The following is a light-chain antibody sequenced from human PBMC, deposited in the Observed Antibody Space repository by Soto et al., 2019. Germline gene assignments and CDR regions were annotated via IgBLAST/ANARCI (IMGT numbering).Light chain of an antibody. CDR1: QSVSSTY. J-gene: IGKJ1*01. Sequence: EIVLTQSPGTLSLSPGERATLSCRASQSVSSTYLAWYQQKPGQAPRLLLYGASSSATGIPDRFSGSGSGTDFTFTISRLEPEDLAVYYCQQYGSSPQTFGQGTKVEIK. CDR2: GAS. V-gene: IGKV3-20*01. CDR3: QQYGSSPQT.